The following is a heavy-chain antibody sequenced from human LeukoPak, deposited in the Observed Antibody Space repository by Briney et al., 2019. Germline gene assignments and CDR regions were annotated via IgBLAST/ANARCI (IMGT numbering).Heavy chain of an antibody. CDR3: ARVGQWLALRRGAFDY. CDR2: IIPIFGTA. D-gene: IGHD6-19*01. Sequence: SVKVSCKASGGTFSSYAISWVRQAPGQGLEWVGGIIPIFGTANYAQKFQGRVTITADESTSTAYMELSSLRSEDTAVYYCARVGQWLALRRGAFDYWGQGTLVTVSS. J-gene: IGHJ4*02. CDR1: GGTFSSYA. V-gene: IGHV1-69*13.